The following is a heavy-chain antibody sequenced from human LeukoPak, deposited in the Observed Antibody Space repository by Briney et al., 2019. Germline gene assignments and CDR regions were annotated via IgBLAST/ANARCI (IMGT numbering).Heavy chain of an antibody. CDR1: GFTFSDYY. Sequence: GGSLRLSCAASGFTFSDYYMSWIRQAPGKGLEWVSDIGGSGTTIYYAASVKGRFIISRDNAKNSLYLQMNSLRAEDTAVYYCAREGSFGDYVVDSWGQGSLVTVSS. V-gene: IGHV3-11*01. CDR2: IGGSGTTI. D-gene: IGHD4-17*01. CDR3: AREGSFGDYVVDS. J-gene: IGHJ4*02.